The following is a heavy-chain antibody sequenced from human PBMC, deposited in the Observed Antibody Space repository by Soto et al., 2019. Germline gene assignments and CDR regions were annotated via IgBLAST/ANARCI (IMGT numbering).Heavy chain of an antibody. J-gene: IGHJ3*02. CDR3: ARLFTPTTVSDAFDI. CDR2: TRNKANSYTT. V-gene: IGHV3-72*01. CDR1: GFTFSDHY. Sequence: GGSLRLSCAASGFTFSDHYMDWVRQAPGKGLEWVGRTRNKANSYTTEYAASVKGRFTISRDDSKNSLYLQMNSLITEDTAVYYCARLFTPTTVSDAFDIWGQGTMVTVSS. D-gene: IGHD4-17*01.